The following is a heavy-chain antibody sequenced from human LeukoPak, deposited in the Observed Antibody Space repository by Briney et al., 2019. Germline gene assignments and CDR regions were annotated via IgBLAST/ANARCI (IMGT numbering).Heavy chain of an antibody. CDR1: GGTFSSYA. CDR2: IIPIFGTA. V-gene: IGHV1-69*05. D-gene: IGHD5-24*01. J-gene: IGHJ4*02. CDR3: ARGGHYRDGYNPFDY. Sequence: GSSVNVSCKASGGTFSSYAISWVRQAPGQGLEWMGGIIPIFGTANYAQKFQGRVTITTDESTSTAYMELSSLRSEDTAVYYCARGGHYRDGYNPFDYWGQGTLVTVSS.